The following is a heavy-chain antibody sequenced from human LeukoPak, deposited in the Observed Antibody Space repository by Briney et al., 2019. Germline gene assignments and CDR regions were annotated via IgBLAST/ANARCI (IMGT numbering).Heavy chain of an antibody. Sequence: GGSLRLSCAASGFTFSSYAMSWVRQAPGKGLEWVSAISGSGGSTYYADSVKGRFTISRDNSKNTLYLQMNSLRAVDTAVYYCAKILDSSGYYYLGTFDYWGQGTLVTVSS. D-gene: IGHD3-22*01. CDR3: AKILDSSGYYYLGTFDY. CDR1: GFTFSSYA. V-gene: IGHV3-23*01. CDR2: ISGSGGST. J-gene: IGHJ4*02.